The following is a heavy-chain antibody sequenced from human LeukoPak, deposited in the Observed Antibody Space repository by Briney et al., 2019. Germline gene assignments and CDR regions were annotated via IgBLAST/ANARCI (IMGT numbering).Heavy chain of an antibody. V-gene: IGHV3-64*01. D-gene: IGHD1-26*01. CDR3: ARGRQGAKTRYFDL. CDR1: GIIFSNYA. CDR2: ISSDGGST. J-gene: IGHJ2*01. Sequence: GGSLRLSCAASGIIFSNYAMHWVRQGPGKGLECISTISSDGGSTYYANSVKGRSTISRDNSKNTLYLQMGSLRAEDMAVYYCARGRQGAKTRYFDLWGRGTRVTVSS.